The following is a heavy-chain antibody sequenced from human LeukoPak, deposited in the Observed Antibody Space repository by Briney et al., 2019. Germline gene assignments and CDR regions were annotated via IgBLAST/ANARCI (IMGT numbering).Heavy chain of an antibody. D-gene: IGHD5-24*01. J-gene: IGHJ4*02. V-gene: IGHV1-3*01. CDR2: INAGNGNT. CDR3: ARHRLQSGIYY. Sequence: ASVKVSCKASGYTFTSFAMHWVRQAPGQRLEWMGWINAGNGNTKYSQKFQGRVTITRDTSASTAYMELSSLRSEDTAVYYCARHRLQSGIYYWGQGTLVTVSS. CDR1: GYTFTSFA.